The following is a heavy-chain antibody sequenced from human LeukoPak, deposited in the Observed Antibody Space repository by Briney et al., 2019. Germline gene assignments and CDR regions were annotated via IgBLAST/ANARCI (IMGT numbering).Heavy chain of an antibody. J-gene: IGHJ3*02. CDR2: ISGSGGST. V-gene: IGHV3-23*01. CDR3: ARATSDAFDI. Sequence: PGGSLRLSCAASGFTFSSYAMSWVRQAPGKGLEWVSAISGSGGSTYYADSVKGRFTISRDNAKNSLYLQMSSLRAEDTAVFYCARATSDAFDIWGQGTMVTVSS. D-gene: IGHD6-6*01. CDR1: GFTFSSYA.